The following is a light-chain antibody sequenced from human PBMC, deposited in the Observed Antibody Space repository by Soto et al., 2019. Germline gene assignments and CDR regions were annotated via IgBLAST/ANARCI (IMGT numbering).Light chain of an antibody. CDR2: GAS. V-gene: IGKV3-15*01. CDR3: QHYNDWRWT. Sequence: EIVMTQSPATLSVSPGEGATLSCRASQSISSKLAWYQQKRGQAPRLLIYGASTRATGVPARFSGSGSGTEFTLTISSLQSEDLAVYYCQHYNDWRWTFGQVTKVEIK. J-gene: IGKJ1*01. CDR1: QSISSK.